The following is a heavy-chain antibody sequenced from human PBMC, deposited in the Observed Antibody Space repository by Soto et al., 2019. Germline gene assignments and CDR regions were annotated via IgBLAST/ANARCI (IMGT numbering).Heavy chain of an antibody. J-gene: IGHJ5*02. V-gene: IGHV3-23*01. D-gene: IGHD5-18*01. CDR3: ATDRFRRGYSQPFWSDP. Sequence: GGSLRLSCAASGFTFSSYAMSWVRQAPGKGLEWVSAISGSGGSTYYADSVKGRFTISRDNSKNTLYLQMNSLRAEDTAVYYCATDRFRRGYSQPFWSDPWGKGTLVTVSS. CDR2: ISGSGGST. CDR1: GFTFSSYA.